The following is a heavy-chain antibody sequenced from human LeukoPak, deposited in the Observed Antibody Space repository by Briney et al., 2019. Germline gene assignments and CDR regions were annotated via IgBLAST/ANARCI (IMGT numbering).Heavy chain of an antibody. D-gene: IGHD3-10*01. Sequence: SVKVSCKASGGTFSSYAISWVRQAPGQGLEWMGGIIPIFGTANYAQKFQGRVTITADESTSTAYMELSSLRSEDTAVYYCARVGTVSLVRGVPFDYWGQGTLVTVSS. CDR1: GGTFSSYA. CDR2: IIPIFGTA. J-gene: IGHJ4*02. CDR3: ARVGTVSLVRGVPFDY. V-gene: IGHV1-69*01.